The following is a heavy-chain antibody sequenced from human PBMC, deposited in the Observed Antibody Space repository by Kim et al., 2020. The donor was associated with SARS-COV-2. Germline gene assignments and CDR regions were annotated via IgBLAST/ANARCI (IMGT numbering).Heavy chain of an antibody. CDR3: ARDSPHLFSSAREVWFDP. Sequence: SETLSLTCTVSGGSISSGGYYWSWIRQHPGKGLEWIGYIYYSGSTYYNPSLKSRVTISVDTSKNQFSLKLSSVTAADTAVYYCARDSPHLFSSAREVWFDPWGQGTLVTVSS. CDR2: IYYSGST. J-gene: IGHJ5*02. D-gene: IGHD3-22*01. CDR1: GGSISSGGYY. V-gene: IGHV4-31*03.